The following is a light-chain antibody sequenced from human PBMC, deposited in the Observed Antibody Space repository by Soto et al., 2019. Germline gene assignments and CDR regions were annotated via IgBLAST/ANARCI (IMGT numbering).Light chain of an antibody. CDR1: QVINTD. Sequence: AIQLTQSPSSVSAAVGDRVTITCRARQVINTDVAWFQQRPGRAPKLLIYDEVTVQSGVPSRFSGSASGAYFPLTISSLQPEDFATYYCFQDYNYPRTFGPGT. V-gene: IGKV1-6*01. J-gene: IGKJ3*01. CDR3: FQDYNYPRT. CDR2: DEV.